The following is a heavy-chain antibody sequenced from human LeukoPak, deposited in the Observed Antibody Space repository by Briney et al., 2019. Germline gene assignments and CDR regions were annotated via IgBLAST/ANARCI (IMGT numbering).Heavy chain of an antibody. D-gene: IGHD3-22*01. CDR3: AKGGSSGHEAFDI. Sequence: GGSLTLSYAASGFPFNSYAMSWVRQAPGKGLEWVAVIWYDGSNKYYADSVKGRFTISRDNSKNTLYLQMNSLRAEDTAAYYCAKGGSSGHEAFDIWGQGTMVTVSS. CDR2: IWYDGSNK. CDR1: GFPFNSYA. J-gene: IGHJ3*02. V-gene: IGHV3-33*06.